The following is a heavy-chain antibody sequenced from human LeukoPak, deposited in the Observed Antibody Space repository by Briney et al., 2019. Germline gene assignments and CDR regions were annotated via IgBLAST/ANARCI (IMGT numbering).Heavy chain of an antibody. CDR3: ARHWDYEFDI. D-gene: IGHD3-16*01. J-gene: IGHJ3*02. CDR1: GGSISSGDYY. CDR2: IYYSGSN. Sequence: SETLSLTCTVSGGSISSGDYYWSWIRQPPGKGLEWIGYIYYSGSNNYNPSLKSRVTISVDTSKNQFSLKLSSVTAADTAVYYCARHWDYEFDIWGQGTMVTVSS. V-gene: IGHV4-61*08.